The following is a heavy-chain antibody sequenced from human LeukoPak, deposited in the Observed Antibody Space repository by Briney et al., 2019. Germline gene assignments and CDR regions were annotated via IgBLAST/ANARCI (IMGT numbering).Heavy chain of an antibody. J-gene: IGHJ4*02. D-gene: IGHD4-11*01. CDR3: ARWGNDYSQFDS. Sequence: GGSLRLSCAASGFTFNNYAMTWVRQAPGKGLEWVSVVSGSGDNTNYADSVKGRFTISRDNSKNTLFLQMNSLRTEDTAVYFCARWGNDYSQFDSWGQGTLVTVS. V-gene: IGHV3-23*01. CDR2: VSGSGDNT. CDR1: GFTFNNYA.